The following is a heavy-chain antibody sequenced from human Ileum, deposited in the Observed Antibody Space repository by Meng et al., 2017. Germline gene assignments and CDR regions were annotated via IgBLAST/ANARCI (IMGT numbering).Heavy chain of an antibody. CDR3: ARDDRFLDSRSSEYETFDI. J-gene: IGHJ3*02. Sequence: GELLKISCAASGFTFSSYAMHWVRQAPGKGLEWVAVISSDGSNKYYAESVKGRFSISRDNSKYTLYLQMNNLRPEDTAVYYCARDDRFLDSRSSEYETFDIWGQGTMVTVSS. D-gene: IGHD6-6*01. CDR1: GFTFSSYA. V-gene: IGHV3-30*01. CDR2: ISSDGSNK.